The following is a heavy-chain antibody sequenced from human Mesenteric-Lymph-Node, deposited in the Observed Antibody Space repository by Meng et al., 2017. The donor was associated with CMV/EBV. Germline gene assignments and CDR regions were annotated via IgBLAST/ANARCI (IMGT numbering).Heavy chain of an antibody. CDR3: ARGLYLDV. J-gene: IGHJ6*02. Sequence: GESLKISCAASGFTFSSYAMSWVRQAPGKGLEWVSVLYSDGTTYYADSVEGRFTISRDNSKNTLYFQMNSLRAEDTAVYYCARGLYLDVWGQGTTVTVSS. CDR1: GFTFSSYA. D-gene: IGHD2-15*01. V-gene: IGHV3-53*01. CDR2: LYSDGTT.